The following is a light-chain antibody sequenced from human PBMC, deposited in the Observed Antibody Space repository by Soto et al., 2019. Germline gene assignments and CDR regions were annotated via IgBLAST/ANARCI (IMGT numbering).Light chain of an antibody. Sequence: DIQMTQSPSTLSASVGDRVTITCRASQSISSCWAWYQQKPGKAPKLLIYKASSLESGVPSRFSGSGSATEFTLTISSLQPDDFATYYCQQYYSYPPAFGQGTKLEIK. J-gene: IGKJ2*01. CDR2: KAS. V-gene: IGKV1-5*03. CDR1: QSISSC. CDR3: QQYYSYPPA.